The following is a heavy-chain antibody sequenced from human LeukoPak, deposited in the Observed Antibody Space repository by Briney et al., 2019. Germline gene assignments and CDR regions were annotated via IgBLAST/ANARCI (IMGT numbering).Heavy chain of an antibody. CDR2: MNPNSGNT. CDR1: GYPFTSYD. CDR3: ARWYSSSWYFWNYYYYYGMDV. J-gene: IGHJ6*02. Sequence: ASVKVSCKASGYPFTSYDINWVRQATGQGLEWMGWMNPNSGNTGYAQKFQGRVTMTRNTSISTAYMELSSLRSEDTAVYYCARWYSSSWYFWNYYYYYGMDVWGQGTTVTVSS. D-gene: IGHD6-13*01. V-gene: IGHV1-8*01.